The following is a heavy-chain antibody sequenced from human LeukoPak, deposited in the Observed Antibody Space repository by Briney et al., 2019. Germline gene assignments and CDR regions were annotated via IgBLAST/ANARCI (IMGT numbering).Heavy chain of an antibody. J-gene: IGHJ3*02. V-gene: IGHV4-30-4*01. Sequence: KTSETLSLTCTVSGGSISSGDYYWSWIRQPPGKGLEWIGYIYYSGSTYYNPSLKSRVTISVDTSKNQFSLKLSSVTAGDTAVYYCAREQFRAVLVPAAMAGGAFDIWGQGTMVTVSS. CDR3: AREQFRAVLVPAAMAGGAFDI. CDR2: IYYSGST. D-gene: IGHD2-2*01. CDR1: GGSISSGDYY.